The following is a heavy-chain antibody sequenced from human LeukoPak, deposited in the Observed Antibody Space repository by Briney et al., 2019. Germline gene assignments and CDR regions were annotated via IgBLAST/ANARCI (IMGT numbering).Heavy chain of an antibody. J-gene: IGHJ4*02. CDR3: ARHGRGYSYGYLFDY. D-gene: IGHD5-18*01. CDR2: IYYSGST. CDR1: GGSISSYY. V-gene: IGHV4-59*08. Sequence: SETLSLTCTGSGGSISSYYWSWIRQPPGKGLEWFGYIYYSGSTNYNPSLKSRVTISVDTSKNQFSLKLSSVTAADTAVYYCARHGRGYSYGYLFDYWGQGTLVTVSS.